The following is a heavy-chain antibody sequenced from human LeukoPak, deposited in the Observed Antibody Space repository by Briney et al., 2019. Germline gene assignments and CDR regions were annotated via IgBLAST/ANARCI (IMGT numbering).Heavy chain of an antibody. V-gene: IGHV3-23*01. J-gene: IGHJ6*02. CDR3: AKVVPAGADRDRFYYGMDV. Sequence: GGSLRLSCAASGFTFSSYAMHWVRQAPGKGLEWVSSISGNGHDTNYADSVKGRFTISRDNSRNTLYLQINGLRAEDTASFYCAKVVPAGADRDRFYYGMDVWGQGTTVTVSS. CDR1: GFTFSSYA. CDR2: ISGNGHDT. D-gene: IGHD2-2*01.